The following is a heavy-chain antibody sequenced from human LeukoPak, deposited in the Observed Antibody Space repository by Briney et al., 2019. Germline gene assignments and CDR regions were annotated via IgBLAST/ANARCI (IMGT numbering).Heavy chain of an antibody. Sequence: PGGSLRLSCAASGFTFSSYAMHWVRQAPGKGLEWVAVISYDGSNKYYADSVKGRFTISRDNSKNTLYLQMNSLRAEDTAVYYCAKRVAVTTKYFDSWGQGTLVTVSS. CDR3: AKRVAVTTKYFDS. D-gene: IGHD4-17*01. V-gene: IGHV3-30-3*02. CDR1: GFTFSSYA. CDR2: ISYDGSNK. J-gene: IGHJ4*02.